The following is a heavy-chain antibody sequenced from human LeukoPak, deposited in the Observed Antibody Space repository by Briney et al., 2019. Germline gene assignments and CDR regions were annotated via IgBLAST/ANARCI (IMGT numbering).Heavy chain of an antibody. V-gene: IGHV3-53*01. Sequence: PGGSLRLSCAASGFTVSSNYMSWVRQAPGKGLEWVSVIYSGGSTYYADSVKGRFTISRDNSKNTLYLQMNSLRAEDTAVYYCARDLVRGDCSSTSCYGENWGQGTLVTASS. CDR3: ARDLVRGDCSSTSCYGEN. CDR2: IYSGGST. CDR1: GFTVSSNY. D-gene: IGHD2-2*01. J-gene: IGHJ4*02.